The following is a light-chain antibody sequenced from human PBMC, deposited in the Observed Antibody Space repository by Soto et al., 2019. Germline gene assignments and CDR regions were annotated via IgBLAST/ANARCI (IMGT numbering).Light chain of an antibody. CDR2: GNS. CDR3: QSYDSSLSGYV. CDR1: SFNIGAGYD. Sequence: QSVLTQPPSVSGAPGQRVTISCTGSSFNIGAGYDVHWYQQLPGTAPKLLMYGNSNRPSGVPDRFSGSKSGTSASLAITGLQAEDEADYYCQSYDSSLSGYVFGAGPKVTVL. V-gene: IGLV1-40*01. J-gene: IGLJ1*01.